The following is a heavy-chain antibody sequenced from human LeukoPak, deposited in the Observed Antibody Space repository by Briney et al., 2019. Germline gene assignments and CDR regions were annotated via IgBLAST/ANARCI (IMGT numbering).Heavy chain of an antibody. J-gene: IGHJ6*02. CDR2: INPNSGGT. CDR3: ARLAYDFWSGYDGMDV. D-gene: IGHD3-3*01. CDR1: GYTFTGYY. Sequence: GASVKVSCKASGYTFTGYYMHWVRQAPGQGLEWMGWINPNSGGTNYAQKFQGRVTMTRDTSISTAYMELSRLRSDDTAVYYCARLAYDFWSGYDGMDVWGQGTTVTVSS. V-gene: IGHV1-2*02.